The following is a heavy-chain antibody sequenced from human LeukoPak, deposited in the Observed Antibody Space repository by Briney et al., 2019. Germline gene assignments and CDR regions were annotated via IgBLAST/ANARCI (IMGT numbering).Heavy chain of an antibody. J-gene: IGHJ4*02. CDR3: ATTYYNILTGLS. CDR1: GFTFSSYG. V-gene: IGHV3-30*03. Sequence: GGSLRLSCAASGFTFSSYGMHWVRQAPGKGLEWVAVISYDGSNKYYADSVKGRFTISRDNSKNTLYLQMNSLRSEDTAVYYCATTYYNILTGLSWGQGTLVTVSS. D-gene: IGHD3-9*01. CDR2: ISYDGSNK.